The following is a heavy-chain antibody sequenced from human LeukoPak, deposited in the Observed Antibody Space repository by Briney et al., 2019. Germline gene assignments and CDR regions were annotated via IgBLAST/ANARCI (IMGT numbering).Heavy chain of an antibody. Sequence: SETLSLTCTVSGGSISSSSYYWGWIRQPPGKGLEWIGSIYYSGSTYYNPSLKSRVTISVDTSKNQFSLKLSSVTAADMAVHYCARRIAVAGTPFDYWGQGTLVTVSS. D-gene: IGHD6-19*01. J-gene: IGHJ4*02. CDR3: ARRIAVAGTPFDY. CDR1: GGSISSSSYY. V-gene: IGHV4-39*01. CDR2: IYYSGST.